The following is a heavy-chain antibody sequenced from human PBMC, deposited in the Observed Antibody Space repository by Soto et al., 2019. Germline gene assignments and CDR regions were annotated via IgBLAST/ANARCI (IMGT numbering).Heavy chain of an antibody. V-gene: IGHV5-51*01. CDR3: ARRVATTAFYDY. CDR2: IYPGDSDT. CDR1: GYSFTNYW. D-gene: IGHD5-12*01. Sequence: PGESLKISCKGSGYSFTNYWIGWVRQMPGKGLEWMGIIYPGDSDTRYSLSFQGQVTISADKSINTAYLQWSSLKASDTAMYYCARRVATTAFYDYWGQGTLVTVSS. J-gene: IGHJ4*02.